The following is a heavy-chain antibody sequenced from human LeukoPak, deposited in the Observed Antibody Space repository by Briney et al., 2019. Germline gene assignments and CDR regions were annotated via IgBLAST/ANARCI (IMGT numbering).Heavy chain of an antibody. Sequence: GASVKVSCKASGGTFSSYAISWVRQAPGQGLEWMGRIIPILGIANYAQKFQGRVTITADKSTSTAYMELSSLRSEDTAVYYCARRIAVAGTPLDYWGQGTLVTVSS. D-gene: IGHD6-19*01. J-gene: IGHJ4*02. CDR2: IIPILGIA. CDR3: ARRIAVAGTPLDY. V-gene: IGHV1-69*04. CDR1: GGTFSSYA.